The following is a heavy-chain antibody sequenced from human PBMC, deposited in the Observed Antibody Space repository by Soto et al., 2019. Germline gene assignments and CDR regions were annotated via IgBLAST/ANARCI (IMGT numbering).Heavy chain of an antibody. Sequence: PSETLSLTCTVSGGSVSSGSCYWSWIRQPPGKGLEWIGYVYDSGSTNYNPSLKSRVTISLDTSKNQFSLKLSSVTAADTAVYYCAREWYYGSGSYYDVWGQGTTVTVSS. CDR1: GGSVSSGSCY. CDR3: AREWYYGSGSYYDV. CDR2: VYDSGST. J-gene: IGHJ6*02. D-gene: IGHD3-10*01. V-gene: IGHV4-61*01.